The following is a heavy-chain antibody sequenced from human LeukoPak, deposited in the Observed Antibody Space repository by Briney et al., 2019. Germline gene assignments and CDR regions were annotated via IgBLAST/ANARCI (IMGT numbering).Heavy chain of an antibody. Sequence: ASVKVSCKAFGGTFISYAISWVRQAPGQGLEWMGGIIPIFGTANYAQKFQGRVTITADESTSTAYMELSSLRSEDTAVYYCARGPSYYYDSSGYLDYWGQGTLVTVSS. J-gene: IGHJ4*02. V-gene: IGHV1-69*13. D-gene: IGHD3-22*01. CDR3: ARGPSYYYDSSGYLDY. CDR2: IIPIFGTA. CDR1: GGTFISYA.